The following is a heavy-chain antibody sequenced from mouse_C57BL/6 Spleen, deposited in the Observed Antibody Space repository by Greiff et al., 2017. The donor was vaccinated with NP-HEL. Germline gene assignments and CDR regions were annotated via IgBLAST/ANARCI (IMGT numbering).Heavy chain of an antibody. D-gene: IGHD1-1*01. J-gene: IGHJ3*01. CDR1: GYAFSSYW. V-gene: IGHV1-80*01. CDR2: IYPGDGDT. Sequence: QVQLKESGAELVKPGASVKISCKASGYAFSSYWMNWVKQRPGKGLEWIGQIYPGDGDTNYNGKFKGKATLTADKSSSTAYMQLSSLTSEDSAVYFCARSYYYGSSFAYWGQGTLVTVSA. CDR3: ARSYYYGSSFAY.